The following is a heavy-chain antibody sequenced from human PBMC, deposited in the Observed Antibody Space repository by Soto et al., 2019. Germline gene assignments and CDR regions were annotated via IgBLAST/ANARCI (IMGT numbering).Heavy chain of an antibody. J-gene: IGHJ5*02. CDR1: GFTFSSYS. CDR2: ISSSSSTI. Sequence: EVQLVESGGGLVQPGGSLRLSCAASGFTFSSYSMNWVRQAPGKGLEWVSYISSSSSTIYYADSVKGRFTISRDNAKNSLYLQMNSLRAEDTAVYYCARPSHIAVAVPCWFDPWGQGTLVTVSS. D-gene: IGHD6-19*01. CDR3: ARPSHIAVAVPCWFDP. V-gene: IGHV3-48*01.